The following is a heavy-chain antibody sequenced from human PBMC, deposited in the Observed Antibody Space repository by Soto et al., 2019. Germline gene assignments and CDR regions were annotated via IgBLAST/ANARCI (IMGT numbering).Heavy chain of an antibody. CDR3: AKFKGFNWNYVFDY. CDR2: IGGSSGTT. D-gene: IGHD1-7*01. Sequence: PGGSLRLFCEVSGLTFSNFAMSWVRQAPGKGLEWASAIGGSSGTTFYADSVKSRFTISKDYAKNMLYLQMNSLRAEDTAVYYCAKFKGFNWNYVFDYWGQGVPVTVSS. V-gene: IGHV3-23*01. J-gene: IGHJ4*02. CDR1: GLTFSNFA.